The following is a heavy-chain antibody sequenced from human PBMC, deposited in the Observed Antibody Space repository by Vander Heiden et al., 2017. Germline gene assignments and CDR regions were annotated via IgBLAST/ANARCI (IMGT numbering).Heavy chain of an antibody. CDR3: ASCSGSYPHYGMDV. J-gene: IGHJ6*02. Sequence: EVQLLESGGGLVEPGGSLRLSCAATGFTIRSQALTWVRQAPGKGLGWFSAIGSGGSTYYADSVKGRFTISRDSSKNTLFLQMNSLRAEDTAVYYCASCSGSYPHYGMDVWGQGTTVTVSS. V-gene: IGHV3-23*01. CDR2: IGSGGST. D-gene: IGHD1-26*01. CDR1: GFTIRSQA.